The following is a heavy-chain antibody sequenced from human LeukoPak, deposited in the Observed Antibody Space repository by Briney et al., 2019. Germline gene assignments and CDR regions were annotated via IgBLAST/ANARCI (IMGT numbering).Heavy chain of an antibody. CDR2: ISRDSGTI. V-gene: IGHV3-48*01. Sequence: GGSLRLSCAASGFIFSSYSMNWVRQAPGKGLEWVSYISRDSGTIYGADSVKGRFTISRDNDRNSLFLQMNSLRAEDTATYYCAREDYYDSSAYPSRGFDYWGQGTLVTVSS. D-gene: IGHD3-22*01. CDR3: AREDYYDSSAYPSRGFDY. J-gene: IGHJ4*02. CDR1: GFIFSSYS.